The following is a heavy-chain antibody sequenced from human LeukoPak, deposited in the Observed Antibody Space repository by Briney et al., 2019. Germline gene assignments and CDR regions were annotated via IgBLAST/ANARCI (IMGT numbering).Heavy chain of an antibody. CDR1: GGSMSRYY. V-gene: IGHV4-4*07. CDR2: IYTSGST. Sequence: PSETLSLTCTVSGGSMSRYYWSWLRQPAGKGLEWIGRIYTSGSTNHNPSLKSRVTMSVDTSRNQFSLSLRSVTAADTAVYYCARVRYEGFDPWGQGTLVTVSS. D-gene: IGHD3-3*01. J-gene: IGHJ5*02. CDR3: ARVRYEGFDP.